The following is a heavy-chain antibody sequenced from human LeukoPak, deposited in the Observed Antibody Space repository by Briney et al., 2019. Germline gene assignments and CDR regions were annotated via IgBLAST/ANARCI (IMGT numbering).Heavy chain of an antibody. J-gene: IGHJ4*02. CDR1: GFTFRSDA. D-gene: IGHD6-6*01. CDR2: ISFDGNIK. Sequence: GGSLRLSCAASGFTFRSDAMHWVRQAPGKGLEWVAFISFDGNIKYLADSVKGRFTISRDNSKNTVYLQMNSLRAEDTAVYYCAKDLATKYTLHYWGQGTLVTVSS. CDR3: AKDLATKYTLHY. V-gene: IGHV3-30*18.